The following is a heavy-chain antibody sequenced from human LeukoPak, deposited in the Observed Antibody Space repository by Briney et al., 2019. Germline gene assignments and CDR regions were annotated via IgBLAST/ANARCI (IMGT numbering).Heavy chain of an antibody. Sequence: GGSLRLSCAASGFTFSSYSMNWVRQAPGKGLEWVSSISSSSSYIYYADSVKGRFTISRDNAKNSLYLQMNSLRAEDTAVYYCARDRYSSSWFGGQKRTSYYYGMDVWGQGTTVTVSS. CDR2: ISSSSSYI. D-gene: IGHD6-13*01. V-gene: IGHV3-21*01. CDR3: ARDRYSSSWFGGQKRTSYYYGMDV. J-gene: IGHJ6*02. CDR1: GFTFSSYS.